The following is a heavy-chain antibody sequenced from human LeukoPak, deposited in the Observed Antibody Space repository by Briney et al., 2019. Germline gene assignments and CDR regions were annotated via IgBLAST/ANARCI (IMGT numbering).Heavy chain of an antibody. D-gene: IGHD3-3*01. Sequence: SETLSLTCIVSGAYVTSCSWNWIRQSPGKGLEWIGYFALSGTTSYSSSLKSRVTISRDTSKNQLSLKLTSVTAADTAVYYCARWSESEWAFASWGPGTLVTVSS. CDR1: GAYVTSCS. CDR3: ARWSESEWAFAS. J-gene: IGHJ4*02. CDR2: FALSGTT. V-gene: IGHV4-59*08.